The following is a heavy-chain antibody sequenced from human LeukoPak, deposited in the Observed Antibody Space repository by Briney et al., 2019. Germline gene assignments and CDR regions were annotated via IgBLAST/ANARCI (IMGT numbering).Heavy chain of an antibody. CDR1: GFTFSSYS. CDR3: ARDRADSWSGYYDWFDP. Sequence: GGSLRLSCAASGFTFSSYSMNWVRQAPGKGLEWVSSISSSRSYIYYADSVEGRFTISRDNAKNSMYLQMNSLRAEDTAVYYCARDRADSWSGYYDWFDPWGQGTLVTVSS. CDR2: ISSSRSYI. J-gene: IGHJ5*02. V-gene: IGHV3-21*01. D-gene: IGHD3-3*01.